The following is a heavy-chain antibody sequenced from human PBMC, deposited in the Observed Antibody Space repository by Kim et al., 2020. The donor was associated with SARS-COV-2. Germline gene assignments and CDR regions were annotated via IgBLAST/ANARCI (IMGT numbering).Heavy chain of an antibody. Sequence: GGSLRLSCTASGFTFSSYAMHWVRQAPGKGLEWVAVISYDGSKKYHVDSVKGRFTISRDNSKNTLYLQMNSLRAEDTAVYYCARVAFLYGDYGAYYYYG. CDR3: ARVAFLYGDYGAYYYYG. J-gene: IGHJ6*01. V-gene: IGHV3-30*04. CDR2: ISYDGSKK. D-gene: IGHD4-17*01. CDR1: GFTFSSYA.